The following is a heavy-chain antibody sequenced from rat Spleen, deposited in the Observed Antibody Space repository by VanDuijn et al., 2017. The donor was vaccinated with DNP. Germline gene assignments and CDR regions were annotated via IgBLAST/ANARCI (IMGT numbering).Heavy chain of an antibody. CDR1: GFTFSDYN. D-gene: IGHD1-11*01. V-gene: IGHV5S10*01. J-gene: IGHJ4*01. Sequence: EVQLVESGGGLVQPGRSLKLSCAASGFTFSDYNMAWVRQAPKKGLEWVATIIYDGSRTYYRDSVKGRFTISRDNAKSTLYLQMDSLRSEETATYYCAKDWDGGYAMDAWGQGTSVTVSS. CDR3: AKDWDGGYAMDA. CDR2: IIYDGSRT.